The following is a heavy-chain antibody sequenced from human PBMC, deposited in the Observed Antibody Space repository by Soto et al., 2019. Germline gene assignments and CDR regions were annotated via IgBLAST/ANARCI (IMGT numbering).Heavy chain of an antibody. Sequence: GESLKISCKASGYSFSSYWITWVRQLPGKGLEWMGRIDPSDSYTNYNPSFQGHVTISVDKSISTAYLQWNSLKASDSAMYYCARQDETSREDYYGMDVWGQGTTVTVSS. CDR2: IDPSDSYT. CDR1: GYSFSSYW. CDR3: ARQDETSREDYYGMDV. V-gene: IGHV5-10-1*01. J-gene: IGHJ6*02.